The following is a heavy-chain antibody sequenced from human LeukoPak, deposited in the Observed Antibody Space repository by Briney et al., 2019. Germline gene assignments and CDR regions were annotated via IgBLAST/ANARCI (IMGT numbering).Heavy chain of an antibody. J-gene: IGHJ4*02. CDR2: IKQDGSEK. Sequence: PGGSLRLSCAASGFTFSSYWMSWVRQAPGKGLEWVANIKQDGSEKYYVDSVKGRFTISRDNTENSLYLQMNSLRGEDTAIYYCARDLYYYGSGSYGYWGQGTLVTVSS. CDR3: ARDLYYYGSGSYGY. D-gene: IGHD3-10*01. CDR1: GFTFSSYW. V-gene: IGHV3-7*01.